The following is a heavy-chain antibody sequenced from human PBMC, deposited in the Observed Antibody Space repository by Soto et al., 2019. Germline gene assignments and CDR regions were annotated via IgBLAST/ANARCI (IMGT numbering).Heavy chain of an antibody. D-gene: IGHD3-10*01. CDR3: ARTDKMVRGVKLGMDV. J-gene: IGHJ6*02. CDR2: ISGTGANT. CDR1: GFTFSSSA. V-gene: IGHV3-23*01. Sequence: EEQLLESGGGLVQPGGSLRLSCAASGFTFSSSAMSWFRQAPGKGLEWVSAISGTGANTYYADYVKGRFTVSRDNAENTLYLQLNSLRTEDTAAYYCARTDKMVRGVKLGMDVWGQGTTVTVSS.